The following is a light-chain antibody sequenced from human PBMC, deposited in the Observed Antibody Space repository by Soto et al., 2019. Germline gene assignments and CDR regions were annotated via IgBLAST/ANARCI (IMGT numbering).Light chain of an antibody. J-gene: IGLJ2*01. CDR1: TSNIGNNA. CDR3: AAWDDSLNVVL. V-gene: IGLV1-36*01. CDR2: FDD. Sequence: QSVLTQPPSVSGAPRQRVSISCSGATSNIGNNAVNWYQQLPGKAPKLLIYFDDLMPSGVSDRFSGSKSGTSASLAISGLQSEDEADYYCAAWDDSLNVVLFGGGTKL.